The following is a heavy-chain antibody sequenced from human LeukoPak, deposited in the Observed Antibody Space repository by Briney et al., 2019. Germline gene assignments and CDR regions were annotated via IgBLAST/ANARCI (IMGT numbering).Heavy chain of an antibody. V-gene: IGHV1-46*01. CDR1: GFTFTNYH. J-gene: IGHJ4*02. D-gene: IGHD6-13*01. CDR2: IRGTGDSP. Sequence: ASVKVYCKASGFTFTNYHMHWVRQAPGQGLEWVGLIRGTGDSPDYAQKFQGRVTVTCDTSTNTAYLELWSLKLEDTAVYYCARAPAGTLDFWGQGTPVTVSS. CDR3: ARAPAGTLDF.